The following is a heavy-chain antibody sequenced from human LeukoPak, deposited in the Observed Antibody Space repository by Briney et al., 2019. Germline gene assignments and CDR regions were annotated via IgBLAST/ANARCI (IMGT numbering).Heavy chain of an antibody. D-gene: IGHD6-19*01. CDR3: ANGWYLDFGDY. V-gene: IGHV3-23*01. CDR2: ISGSGGSA. J-gene: IGHJ4*02. CDR1: GFTFSSYA. Sequence: GGSLRLSCAASGFTFSSYAMSWVRQAPGKGLEWVSAISGSGGSAYYADSVKGRFTISRDNSKNTLYLQMNSLRAEDTAVYYCANGWYLDFGDYWGQGTLVTVSS.